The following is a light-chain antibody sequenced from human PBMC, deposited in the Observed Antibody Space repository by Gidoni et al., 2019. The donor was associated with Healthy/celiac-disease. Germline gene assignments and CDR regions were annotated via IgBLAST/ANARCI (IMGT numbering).Light chain of an antibody. CDR3: QQRSNWRVT. V-gene: IGKV3-11*01. Sequence: EIVLTQSPATLSLSPGERATLSCRASQSVSSYLAWYQQKPGQAPRLLIYDASNRATGIPARFSGSGSGTDFTLTISSLEPEDFAVYYCQQRSNWRVTFGGXTKVEIK. CDR2: DAS. CDR1: QSVSSY. J-gene: IGKJ4*01.